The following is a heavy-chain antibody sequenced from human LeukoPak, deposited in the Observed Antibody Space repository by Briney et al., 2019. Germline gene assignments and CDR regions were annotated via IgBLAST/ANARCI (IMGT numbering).Heavy chain of an antibody. CDR2: IYYSGST. Sequence: SETISLTCTVSGCSISSSSYYSGWLRQPPGKWLEWIGSIYYSGSTYYNPSLKSRVTISVDTSKNQFSLKLSSVTAADTAVYYCARHAGGYFDYWGQGTLVTVSS. CDR1: GCSISSSSYY. V-gene: IGHV4-39*01. CDR3: ARHAGGYFDY. J-gene: IGHJ4*02.